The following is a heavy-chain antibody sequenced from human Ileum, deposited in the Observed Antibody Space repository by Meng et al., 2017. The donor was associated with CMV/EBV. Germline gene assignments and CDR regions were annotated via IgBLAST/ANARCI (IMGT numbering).Heavy chain of an antibody. CDR3: ARDLTNKWFYY. V-gene: IGHV4-39*07. Sequence: QLQESGPGLVKPAETLSLTCTASGDPISSGSPSWAWFRQPPGKRLEWIGSMYFSGIADYNPSLKSRVIISLHATQKQFSLRLTSVTAADSAVYFCARDLTNKWFYYWGQGTLVTVSS. J-gene: IGHJ4*02. CDR1: GDPISSGSPS. D-gene: IGHD1-26*01. CDR2: MYFSGIA.